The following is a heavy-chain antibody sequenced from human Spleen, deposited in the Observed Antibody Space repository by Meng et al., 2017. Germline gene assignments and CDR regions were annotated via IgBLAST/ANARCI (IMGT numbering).Heavy chain of an antibody. CDR1: GYTFTSYD. V-gene: IGHV1-8*01. Sequence: ASVKVSCKASGYTFTSYDINWVRQATGQGLEWMGWMNPNSGNTGYAQKFQGRVTMTRNTSISTAYMELSSLRSEDTAVYYCARLIERYYYDSSGMQFDYWGQGTLVTVSS. J-gene: IGHJ4*02. CDR2: MNPNSGNT. D-gene: IGHD3-22*01. CDR3: ARLIERYYYDSSGMQFDY.